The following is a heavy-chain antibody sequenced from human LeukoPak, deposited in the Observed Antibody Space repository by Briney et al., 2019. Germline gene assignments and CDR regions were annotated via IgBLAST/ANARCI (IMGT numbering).Heavy chain of an antibody. CDR3: AREEVEEVTTLTFNWVATYYSHYMDV. J-gene: IGHJ6*03. CDR1: GFSVSAKY. CDR2: IFGGDA. V-gene: IGHV3-53*05. D-gene: IGHD4-17*01. Sequence: PGGSLRLSCAASGFSVSAKYMTRVRQAPGKGLEWVSVIFGGDAYYADSVKGRFTISRDDSKNALFLQMTSLRPDDTAVYYCAREEVEEVTTLTFNWVATYYSHYMDVWGKGTTVTVSS.